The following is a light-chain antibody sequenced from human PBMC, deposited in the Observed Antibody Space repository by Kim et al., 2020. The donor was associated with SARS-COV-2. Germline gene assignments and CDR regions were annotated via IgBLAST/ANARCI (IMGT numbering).Light chain of an antibody. J-gene: IGLJ3*02. CDR1: GGSIASSF. V-gene: IGLV6-57*02. CDR2: ENN. Sequence: KTVTISCTGGGGSIASSFVHWFRQRPGSAPTTVIYENNKRSSGVPDRFSGSIDSFSNSASLTISGLKTEDEADYYCQSYDSSGRWVLGGGTRLTVL. CDR3: QSYDSSGRWV.